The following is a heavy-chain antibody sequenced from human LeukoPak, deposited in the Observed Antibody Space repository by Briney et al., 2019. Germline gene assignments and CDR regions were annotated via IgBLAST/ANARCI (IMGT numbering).Heavy chain of an antibody. V-gene: IGHV3-48*01. Sequence: GGSLRLSCVASTFDFSGNSVNWVRQAPGEGLEWLAHISSSGRTKYYADSVRGRFTISRDKGKKSVFLQMNTLRVDDTAVYYCASPSVEWENGGPFQHWGRGTLVTVSS. CDR2: ISSSGRTK. CDR3: ASPSVEWENGGPFQH. CDR1: TFDFSGNS. J-gene: IGHJ4*02. D-gene: IGHD3-3*01.